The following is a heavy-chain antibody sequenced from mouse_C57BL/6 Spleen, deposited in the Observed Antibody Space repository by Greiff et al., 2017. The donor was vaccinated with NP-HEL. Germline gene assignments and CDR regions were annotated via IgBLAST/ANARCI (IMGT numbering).Heavy chain of an antibody. J-gene: IGHJ3*01. CDR3: ARQGDGYFLFAY. Sequence: EVQLVESGGDLVKPGGSLKLSCAASGFTFSSYGMSWVRQTPDKRLEWVATISSGGSYTYYPDSVKGRFTISRDNAKNTLYLQMSSLKSEDTAMYYCARQGDGYFLFAYWGQGTLVTVSA. V-gene: IGHV5-6*01. D-gene: IGHD2-3*01. CDR1: GFTFSSYG. CDR2: ISSGGSYT.